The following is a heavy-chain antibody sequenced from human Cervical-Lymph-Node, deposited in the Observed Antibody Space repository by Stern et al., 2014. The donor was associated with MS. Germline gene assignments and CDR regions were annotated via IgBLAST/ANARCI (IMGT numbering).Heavy chain of an antibody. CDR3: AHRSTSVAGAWAS. Sequence: QVTLRESGPTLVKPTQTLTLTCDFSGFSLTTSGVGVGWIRQPPGKALEWLALLYWDDEKRYSPSLKNRLSIITDTAKNQVVLTMTNMDPVDTGTYYCAHRSTSVAGAWASWGQGRLVVVSS. D-gene: IGHD1-26*01. V-gene: IGHV2-5*02. CDR1: GFSLTTSGVG. CDR2: LYWDDEK. J-gene: IGHJ5*02.